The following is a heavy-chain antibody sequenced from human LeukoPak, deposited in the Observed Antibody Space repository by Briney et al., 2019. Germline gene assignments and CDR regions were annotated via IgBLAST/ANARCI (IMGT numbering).Heavy chain of an antibody. CDR1: GDSVSSNSAA. V-gene: IGHV6-1*01. CDR3: ARVGDGPKPHFDS. CDR2: TYFRSKWHR. Sequence: SQTLSLTCAISGDSVSSNSAAWNWIRQSPSRGLEWLGRTYFRSKWHRDYAISVETRITINPDTSKNHFSLQLNSVTPEDTAVYYCARVGDGPKPHFDSWGQGTLVTVSS. J-gene: IGHJ4*02. D-gene: IGHD5-24*01.